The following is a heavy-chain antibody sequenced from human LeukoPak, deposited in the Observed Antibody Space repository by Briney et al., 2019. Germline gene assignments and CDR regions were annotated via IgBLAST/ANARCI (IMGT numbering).Heavy chain of an antibody. Sequence: GGSLRLSCDASGFTVRSIYMTWVRQAPGKGLEWVSSYYSGDSTYYADCVKGRFIISRDSSTDTLYIQMNSLRVEDTAVYFCARDRGYGYGFFDYWGQGTLVTVSS. D-gene: IGHD5-18*01. CDR3: ARDRGYGYGFFDY. CDR2: YYSGDST. J-gene: IGHJ4*02. V-gene: IGHV3-53*01. CDR1: GFTVRSIY.